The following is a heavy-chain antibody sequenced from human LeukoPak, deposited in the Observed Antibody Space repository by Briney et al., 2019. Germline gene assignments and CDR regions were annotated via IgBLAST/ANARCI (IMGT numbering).Heavy chain of an antibody. V-gene: IGHV4-39*01. CDR1: GGSISGTSYY. Sequence: SETLSLTCTVSGGSISGTSYYWGWIRQPPGKGLEWIGSIDYSGSTYYNPSLKSRVTISVDTSKNHFSLKLTSVTVTDTAVYYCARRSVAIVFDYWGQGTLVTVSS. D-gene: IGHD2-2*03. CDR2: IDYSGST. J-gene: IGHJ4*02. CDR3: ARRSVAIVFDY.